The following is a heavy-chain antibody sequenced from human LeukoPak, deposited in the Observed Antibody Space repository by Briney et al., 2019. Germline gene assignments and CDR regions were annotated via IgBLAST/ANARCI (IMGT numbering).Heavy chain of an antibody. V-gene: IGHV3-74*01. D-gene: IGHD5-18*01. CDR2: IKTDGSSX. CDR1: GFTFSNXX. CDR3: VSDTALGY. J-gene: IGHJ4*02. Sequence: GGSLRLSCAASGFTFSNXXXXXVXXXXXXGLVWVSRIKTDGSSXXXAXXVKGXXXXXRDNAKNTMYLQMNSLRVEDTAVYYCVSDTALGYWGQGTLVTVSS.